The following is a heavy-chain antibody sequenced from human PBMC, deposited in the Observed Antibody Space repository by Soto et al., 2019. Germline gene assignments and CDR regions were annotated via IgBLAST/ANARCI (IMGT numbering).Heavy chain of an antibody. CDR3: ARGEDQLLWSWLDP. J-gene: IGHJ5*02. CDR2: INNDGSST. Sequence: GGSLRLSCAASGFTFSSYWMHWVRQAPGKGLAWVSRINNDGSSTSYADFVTGRFTITRDNAKNTLYLQMDNLREDDTAVYYCARGEDQLLWSWLDPWGQGTLVTVSS. CDR1: GFTFSSYW. D-gene: IGHD2-2*01. V-gene: IGHV3-74*01.